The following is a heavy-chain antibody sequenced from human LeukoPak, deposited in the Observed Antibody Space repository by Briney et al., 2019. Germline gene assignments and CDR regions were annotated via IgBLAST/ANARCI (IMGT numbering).Heavy chain of an antibody. V-gene: IGHV4-39*01. Sequence: SETLSLTCTVSGGSISSSSYYWGWIRQPPGKALEWIGSIYYSGSTYYNPSLKSRVTISVDTSKNQFSLKLSSVTAADTAVYYCARFVVEYSYGIDYWGQGTLVTVSS. CDR2: IYYSGST. CDR1: GGSISSSSYY. CDR3: ARFVVEYSYGIDY. J-gene: IGHJ4*02. D-gene: IGHD5-18*01.